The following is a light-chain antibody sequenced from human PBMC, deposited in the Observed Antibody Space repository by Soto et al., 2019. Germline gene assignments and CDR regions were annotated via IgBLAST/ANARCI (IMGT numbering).Light chain of an antibody. J-gene: IGKJ4*01. V-gene: IGKV1-33*01. CDR3: QQFQRLPLT. CDR2: DTS. Sequence: DIQMTQSPSSLSASVGDRVTITCQASQDISNNVNWYQQRPGKAPKLLIHDTSNLETGVPSRISGSGFGTHFSLTIYSLQSEDIGTYYCQQFQRLPLTFGGGTKVEIK. CDR1: QDISNN.